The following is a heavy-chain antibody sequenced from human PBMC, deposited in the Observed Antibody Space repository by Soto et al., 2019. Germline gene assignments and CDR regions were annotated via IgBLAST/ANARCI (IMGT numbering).Heavy chain of an antibody. Sequence: QVQLVQSGAEVKKPGASVKVSCTASGYTFTGYYMHWVRQAPGQGLEWMGWINPNSGGTNYAQKVQGWVTMTRDTSISTAYMELSRLRSDDTAVYYCARSRLDAVVRGVIIPAQNFDYWGQGTLVTVSS. D-gene: IGHD3-10*01. CDR2: INPNSGGT. J-gene: IGHJ4*02. CDR1: GYTFTGYY. V-gene: IGHV1-2*04. CDR3: ARSRLDAVVRGVIIPAQNFDY.